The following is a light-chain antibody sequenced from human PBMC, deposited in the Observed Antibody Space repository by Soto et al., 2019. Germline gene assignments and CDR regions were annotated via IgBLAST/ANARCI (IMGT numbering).Light chain of an antibody. CDR2: EVT. J-gene: IGLJ3*02. CDR3: SSYTVSSTWV. Sequence: QSVLTQPASVSGSPGQSITISCTGTSSDVGGYNYVSWYQQHPGNAPKLMIYEVTNRPSGVSDRFSGSKSANTASLTISGLQAEDEADYYCSSYTVSSTWVFGGGTKLTVL. V-gene: IGLV2-14*01. CDR1: SSDVGGYNY.